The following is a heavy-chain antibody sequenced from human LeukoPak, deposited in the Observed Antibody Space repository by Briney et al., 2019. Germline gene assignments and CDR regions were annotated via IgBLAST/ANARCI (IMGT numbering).Heavy chain of an antibody. D-gene: IGHD2-2*01. V-gene: IGHV1-8*03. CDR2: MNPNSGNT. Sequence: ASVKVSCKASGYTFTSYDINWVRQATGQGLEWMGWMNPNSGNTGYAQEFQGRVTITRNTSISTAYMELSSLRSEDTAVYYCARSVQYQLLDFDYWGQGTLVTVSS. CDR1: GYTFTSYD. CDR3: ARSVQYQLLDFDY. J-gene: IGHJ4*02.